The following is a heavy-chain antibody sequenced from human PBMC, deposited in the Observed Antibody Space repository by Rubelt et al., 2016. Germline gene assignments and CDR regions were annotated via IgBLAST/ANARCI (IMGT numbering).Heavy chain of an antibody. CDR1: GGSFSGYY. CDR2: INHSGST. D-gene: IGHD6-13*01. CDR3: AREEKRQQRSMDV. Sequence: QVQLQQWGAGLLKPSETLSLTCAVYGGSFSGYYWSWIRQPPGKGLEWIGEINHSGSTNYNPSLKSRVTISVDTSKNQFSLKLSSVTAADTAVYYCAREEKRQQRSMDVWGQGTTVTVSS. V-gene: IGHV4-34*01. J-gene: IGHJ6*02.